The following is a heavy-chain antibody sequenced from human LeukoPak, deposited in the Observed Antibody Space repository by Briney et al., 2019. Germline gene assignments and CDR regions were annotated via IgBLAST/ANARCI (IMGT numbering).Heavy chain of an antibody. Sequence: GGSLRLSCAASGFTFSSYWMSWVRQAPGKGLEWVANIKQDGSEKYYVDSVKGRFTISRDNAKNSLYLQMNSLRAEDTAVYYCARPRITIFGVPSDAFDIWGQGTMVTVSS. CDR3: ARPRITIFGVPSDAFDI. CDR1: GFTFSSYW. J-gene: IGHJ3*02. V-gene: IGHV3-7*01. CDR2: IKQDGSEK. D-gene: IGHD3-3*01.